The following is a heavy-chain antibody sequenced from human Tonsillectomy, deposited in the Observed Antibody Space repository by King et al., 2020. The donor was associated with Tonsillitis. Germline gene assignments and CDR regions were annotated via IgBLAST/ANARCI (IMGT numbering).Heavy chain of an antibody. Sequence: VQLVESGAEVKKPGASVKVSCKASGYTFTTYYMHWVRQAPGQGLEWMGIINPSGGSTSYAQKFQGRFTMTRDTSTSTVYMELSSLRSEDTAVYYCARAKMGENDAFDIWGQGTMVTVSS. CDR2: INPSGGST. D-gene: IGHD5-24*01. CDR3: ARAKMGENDAFDI. CDR1: GYTFTTYY. V-gene: IGHV1-46*01. J-gene: IGHJ3*02.